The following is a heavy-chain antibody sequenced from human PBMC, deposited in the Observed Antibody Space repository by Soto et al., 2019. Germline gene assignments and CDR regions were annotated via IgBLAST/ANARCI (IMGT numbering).Heavy chain of an antibody. CDR2: IWYDGSNK. CDR3: GRGGGGYYGSGSYLAFDI. J-gene: IGHJ3*02. D-gene: IGHD3-10*01. Sequence: QVQLVESGGGVVQPGRSLRLSCAASGFTFSSYGMHWVRQAPGKGLEWVAVIWYDGSNKYYADSVKGRFTISRDNSKNTLYLKMNSLGAEDTAVYYCGRGGGGYYGSGSYLAFDIWGQGTMVTVSS. V-gene: IGHV3-33*01. CDR1: GFTFSSYG.